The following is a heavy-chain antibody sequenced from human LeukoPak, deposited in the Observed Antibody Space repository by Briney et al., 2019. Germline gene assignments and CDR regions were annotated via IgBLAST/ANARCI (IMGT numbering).Heavy chain of an antibody. V-gene: IGHV3-72*01. CDR1: GFTFSDHY. J-gene: IGHJ4*02. Sequence: GGSLRLSCAASGFTFSDHYMGWVRQAPGKGLEWVGRTRTRANSYSTEYAASVKGRFTISRDDSKNSLYLQMNSLKTEDTAMYYCTRGPADYWGQGTRVTVSS. CDR2: TRTRANSYST. CDR3: TRGPADY.